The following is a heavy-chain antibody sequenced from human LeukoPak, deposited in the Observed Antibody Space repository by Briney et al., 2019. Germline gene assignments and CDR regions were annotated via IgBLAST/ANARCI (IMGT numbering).Heavy chain of an antibody. CDR1: GFTFSSYG. J-gene: IGHJ3*02. CDR2: ICYDGSNK. D-gene: IGHD3-22*01. Sequence: PGRSLRLSCAASGFTFSSYGMHWVRQAPGKGLEWVAVICYDGSNKYYADSVKGRFTISRDNSKNTLYLQMNSPRAEDTAVYYCAMGDSYYYDSSVYYQSVFDMWREGTVVSVS. CDR3: AMGDSYYYDSSVYYQSVFDM. V-gene: IGHV3-33*01.